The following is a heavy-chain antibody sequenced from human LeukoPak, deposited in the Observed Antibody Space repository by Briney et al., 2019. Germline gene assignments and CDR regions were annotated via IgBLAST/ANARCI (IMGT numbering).Heavy chain of an antibody. Sequence: GGSLRLSCAASGFTFSAFSMNWVRQAPGKGLEWVSAISSSSSDIYYTDSVKGRFTISRDNANNFLYLQVSSLRAEDTAVYYCAREDYYDSSGQRGYWGQGTLVTVSS. CDR3: AREDYYDSSGQRGY. CDR1: GFTFSAFS. J-gene: IGHJ4*02. D-gene: IGHD3-22*01. CDR2: ISSSSSDI. V-gene: IGHV3-21*01.